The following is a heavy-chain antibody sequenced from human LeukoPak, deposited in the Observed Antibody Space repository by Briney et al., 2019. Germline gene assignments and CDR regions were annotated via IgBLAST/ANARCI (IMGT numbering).Heavy chain of an antibody. V-gene: IGHV1-2*06. CDR1: GYTFTDYY. D-gene: IGHD2-2*01. J-gene: IGHJ4*02. Sequence: GASVKVSCKASGYTFTDYYMHWVRQAPGQGLEWMGRINPKSGGSNYAQSFQGRVTMTRDTSINTAYMELSGLRSDDMAVYYCARGTSSSPYYFDYWGQGTLVTVSS. CDR2: INPKSGGS. CDR3: ARGTSSSPYYFDY.